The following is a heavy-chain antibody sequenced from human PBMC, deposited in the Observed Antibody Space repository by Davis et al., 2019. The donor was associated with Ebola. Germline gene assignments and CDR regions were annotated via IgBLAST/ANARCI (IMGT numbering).Heavy chain of an antibody. CDR1: GFIFSSYS. CDR2: ISSSSGAT. Sequence: PGGSLRLSCAASGFIFSSYSMNWVRQAPGKGLEWVSYISSSSGATYYADSVKGRFTISRDNAKNSLYLQMNSLRAEDTAVYYCARVRAASFDYWGQGTLVTVSS. J-gene: IGHJ4*02. CDR3: ARVRAASFDY. V-gene: IGHV3-48*01. D-gene: IGHD2-15*01.